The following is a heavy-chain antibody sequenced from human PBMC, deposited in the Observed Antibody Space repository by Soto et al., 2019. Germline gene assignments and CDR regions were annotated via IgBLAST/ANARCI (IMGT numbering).Heavy chain of an antibody. CDR2: IKQDGSEK. J-gene: IGHJ4*02. CDR3: ARVGRSSGSVGY. V-gene: IGHV3-7*01. Sequence: EVQLVESGGGLVQPGGSLRLSCAASGFTFSSYWMTWVRQAPGKGLEWVANIKQDGSEKYYVDSVKGRFTISRDNAKNPLYLQMNRLRAEDTAVYYCARVGRSSGSVGYWGQGTLVTVSS. CDR1: GFTFSSYW. D-gene: IGHD6-19*01.